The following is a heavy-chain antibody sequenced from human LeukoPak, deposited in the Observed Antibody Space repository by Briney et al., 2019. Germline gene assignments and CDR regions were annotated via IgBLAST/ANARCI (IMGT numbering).Heavy chain of an antibody. Sequence: SETLSLTCTVSGGSTSSYCWSWVRQSPGKGLEWIGYIFTSGRTDYNPSLKGRVTMSVDTSKNQLSMELRFLTAADTAVYYCATSHDVKTAPYDLWGQGTLVTVSS. V-gene: IGHV4-4*09. J-gene: IGHJ5*02. D-gene: IGHD2-21*01. CDR2: IFTSGRT. CDR1: GGSTSSYC. CDR3: ATSHDVKTAPYDL.